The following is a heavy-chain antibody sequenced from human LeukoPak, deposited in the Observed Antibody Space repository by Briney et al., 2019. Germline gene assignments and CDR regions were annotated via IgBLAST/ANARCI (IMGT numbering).Heavy chain of an antibody. CDR2: ISGSGGST. V-gene: IGHV3-23*01. CDR3: AKVVDHSQLGPKPDIAAAGYFDY. D-gene: IGHD6-13*01. CDR1: GFTFSSYA. J-gene: IGHJ4*02. Sequence: PGGSLRLSCAASGFTFSSYAMSWVRQAPGKGLEWVSAISGSGGSTYYADSVKGRFTISRDNSKNTLYLQMNSLRAEDTAVYYCAKVVDHSQLGPKPDIAAAGYFDYWGQGTLVTVSS.